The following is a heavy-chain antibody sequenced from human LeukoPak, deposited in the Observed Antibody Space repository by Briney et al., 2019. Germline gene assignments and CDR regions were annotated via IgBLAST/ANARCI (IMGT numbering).Heavy chain of an antibody. Sequence: ASVKVSCKASGYTFTGYYMHWVRQAPGQGLEWMGWINPNSGGTNYAQKFQGRVTMTRDTSISTAYMELGRLRSDDTAVYYCARDWWSITMVRGVIRGNNWFDPWGQGTLVTVSS. CDR1: GYTFTGYY. V-gene: IGHV1-2*02. D-gene: IGHD3-10*01. CDR3: ARDWWSITMVRGVIRGNNWFDP. CDR2: INPNSGGT. J-gene: IGHJ5*02.